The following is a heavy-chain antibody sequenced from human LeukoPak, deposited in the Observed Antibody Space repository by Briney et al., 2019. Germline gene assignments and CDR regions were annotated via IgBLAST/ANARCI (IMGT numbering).Heavy chain of an antibody. CDR1: GYTFSSYA. V-gene: IGHV3-23*01. CDR3: ARGFAYCSGGSCYSAGGYLAPDY. J-gene: IGHJ4*02. D-gene: IGHD2-15*01. Sequence: GGSLRLSCAASGYTFSSYAMSWVRQAPGEGLEWVSAISGSGGSTYYADSVKGRFTISRDNSKNTLYLQMNSLRAEDTAVYYCARGFAYCSGGSCYSAGGYLAPDYWGQGTLVTVSS. CDR2: ISGSGGST.